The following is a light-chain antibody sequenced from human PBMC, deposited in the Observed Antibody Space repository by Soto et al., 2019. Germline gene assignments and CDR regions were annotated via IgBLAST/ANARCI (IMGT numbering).Light chain of an antibody. V-gene: IGKV3-20*01. CDR3: HQCATSPLT. J-gene: IGKJ4*01. CDR1: QSIARNY. Sequence: EILLTQSPDTLSLSPGERATLSCRASQSIARNYLAWYQHKPGQAPRLLIYDASSRATGIPDRFSGSGSGTDFTLPISRLEPEDFAVYFCHQCATSPLTFGGGTKVEIK. CDR2: DAS.